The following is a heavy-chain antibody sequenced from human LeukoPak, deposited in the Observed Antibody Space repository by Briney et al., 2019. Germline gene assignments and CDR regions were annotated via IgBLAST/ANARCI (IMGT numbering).Heavy chain of an antibody. CDR2: INPSGGST. D-gene: IGHD2-2*01. J-gene: IGHJ4*02. CDR1: GYTFTSYY. Sequence: GASVKVSCTASGYTFTSYYMHWVRQAPGQGLECMGIINPSGGSTSYAQKFQGRVTMTRDTSTSTVYMELSSLRSEDTAVYYCARGVVVPAAMGYWGQGTLVTVSS. CDR3: ARGVVVPAAMGY. V-gene: IGHV1-46*01.